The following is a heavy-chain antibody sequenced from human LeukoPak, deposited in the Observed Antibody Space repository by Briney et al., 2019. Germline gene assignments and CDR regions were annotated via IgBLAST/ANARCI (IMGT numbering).Heavy chain of an antibody. Sequence: PSETLSLTCTVSGGSMSPYHWGWIRQPPGKGLEWTGYIYYNPSLNSRVTISVDTSKNQFSLRLSSVTAADTAIYSVSGRFDYWGQGTLVTVSS. CDR3: SGRFDY. V-gene: IGHV4-59*08. CDR1: GGSMSPYH. CDR2: IYY. D-gene: IGHD6-19*01. J-gene: IGHJ4*02.